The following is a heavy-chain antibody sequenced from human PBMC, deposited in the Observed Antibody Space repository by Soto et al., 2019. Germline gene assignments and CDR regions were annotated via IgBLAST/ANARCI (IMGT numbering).Heavy chain of an antibody. J-gene: IGHJ6*02. D-gene: IGHD6-19*01. V-gene: IGHV3-33*01. CDR2: IWYDGSNK. CDR1: GFTFSSYG. Sequence: SLRLSCAASGFTFSSYGMHWVRQAPGKGLEWVAVIWYDGSNKYYADSVKGRFTISRDNSKNTLYLQMNSLRAEDTAVYYCARDERFSSGWYSYYYYGMDVWGQGTTVTVSS. CDR3: ARDERFSSGWYSYYYYGMDV.